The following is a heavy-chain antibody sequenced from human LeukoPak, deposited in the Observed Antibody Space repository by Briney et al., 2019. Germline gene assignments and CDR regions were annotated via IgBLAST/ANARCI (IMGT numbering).Heavy chain of an antibody. CDR1: GGSISSSSYY. Sequence: SETLSLTCTVSGGSISSSSYYWGWIRQPPGTGLEWIGSIYYSGSTYYNPSLKSRVTISVDTSKNQFSLKLSSVTAADTAVYYCATVNNYYGSGSYYKGDYYYYMDVWGKGTTVTISS. CDR2: IYYSGST. J-gene: IGHJ6*03. CDR3: ATVNNYYGSGSYYKGDYYYYMDV. V-gene: IGHV4-39*01. D-gene: IGHD3-10*01.